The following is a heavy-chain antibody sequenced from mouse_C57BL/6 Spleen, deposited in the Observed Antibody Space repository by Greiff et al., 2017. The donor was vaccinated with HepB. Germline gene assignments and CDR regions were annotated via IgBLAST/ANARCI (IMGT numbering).Heavy chain of an antibody. V-gene: IGHV2-5*01. CDR1: GFSLTSYG. D-gene: IGHD2-1*01. CDR2: IWRGGST. J-gene: IGHJ4*01. CDR3: ANHYGNLYAMDY. Sequence: QVQLQQSGPGLVQPSQSLSITCTVSGFSLTSYGVHWVRQSPGKGLEWLGVIWRGGSTDYNAAFMSRLSITKDNSNSQVFFKMNSLQADDTAIYYCANHYGNLYAMDYWGQGTSVTVSS.